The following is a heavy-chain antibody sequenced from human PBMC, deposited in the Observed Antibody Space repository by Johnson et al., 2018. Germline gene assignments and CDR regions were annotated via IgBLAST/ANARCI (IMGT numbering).Heavy chain of an antibody. Sequence: VQLVESGGGLVKPGGSLRLSCAASGFTSNSYTMNWVRQAPGKGLEWVSSISSSSSYIYYADSVKGRFTISRDNAKNSLYLQMNSLRAEDTAVYYCARPYSSSWYYYYMDCWGKGTTVTVSS. J-gene: IGHJ6*03. V-gene: IGHV3-21*01. CDR1: GFTSNSYT. D-gene: IGHD6-13*01. CDR2: ISSSSSYI. CDR3: ARPYSSSWYYYYMDC.